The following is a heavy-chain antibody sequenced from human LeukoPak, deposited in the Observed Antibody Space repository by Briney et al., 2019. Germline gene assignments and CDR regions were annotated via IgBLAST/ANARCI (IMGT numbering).Heavy chain of an antibody. CDR1: GYTFTSYY. J-gene: IGHJ4*02. CDR3: ARDYPGVARSGSYYNGGNY. D-gene: IGHD3-10*01. CDR2: INPNSGGT. V-gene: IGHV1-2*02. Sequence: LVASVKVSCKASGYTFTSYYMQWVRQAPGQGLEWMGWINPNSGGTNYAQKFQGRVTMTRDTSISTAYMELSRLRSDDTAVYYCARDYPGVARSGSYYNGGNYWGQGTLVTVSS.